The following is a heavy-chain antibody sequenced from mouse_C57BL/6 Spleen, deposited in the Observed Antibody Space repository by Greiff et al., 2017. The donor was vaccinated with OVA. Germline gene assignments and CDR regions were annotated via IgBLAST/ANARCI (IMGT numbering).Heavy chain of an antibody. CDR1: GYTFTSYW. D-gene: IGHD1-1*01. Sequence: VQLQQSGAELAKPGASVKLSCKASGYTFTSYWMHWVKQRPGQGLEWIGYINPSSGYTKSNQKFKDKATLTADKSSSTAYMQLSSLTYEDSAVYYCARHYCSSYYAMDYWGQGTSVTVSS. J-gene: IGHJ4*01. V-gene: IGHV1-7*01. CDR3: ARHYCSSYYAMDY. CDR2: INPSSGYT.